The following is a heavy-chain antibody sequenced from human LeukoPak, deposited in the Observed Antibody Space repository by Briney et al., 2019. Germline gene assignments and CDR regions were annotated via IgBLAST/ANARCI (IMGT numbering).Heavy chain of an antibody. CDR2: IKQDGSEK. J-gene: IGHJ6*03. Sequence: GGSLRLSCAASGFSFSNYWMSWVRQAPGKGLEWVANIKQDGSEKYYVDSVKGRFTISRDNAKNSLYLQMNSLRAEDTAVYYCARHYYYYYMDVWGKGTTVTISS. CDR1: GFSFSNYW. V-gene: IGHV3-7*01. CDR3: ARHYYYYYMDV.